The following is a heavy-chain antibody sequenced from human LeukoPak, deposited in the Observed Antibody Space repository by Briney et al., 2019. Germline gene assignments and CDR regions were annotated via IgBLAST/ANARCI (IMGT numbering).Heavy chain of an antibody. CDR2: ISGSGGNT. J-gene: IGHJ4*02. V-gene: IGHV3-23*01. D-gene: IGHD1-26*01. CDR1: GFTFSNYA. Sequence: PGGSLRLSCAASGFTFSNYAMNWVRQAPGKGLVWVSAISGSGGNTYSADSVEGRFTISRDNSKNTLYVQMNSLRADDTAVYYCAKALGPTVFDYWGQGTLVTVSS. CDR3: AKALGPTVFDY.